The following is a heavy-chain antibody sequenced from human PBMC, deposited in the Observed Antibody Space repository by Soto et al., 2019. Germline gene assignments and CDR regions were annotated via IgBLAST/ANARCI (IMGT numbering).Heavy chain of an antibody. V-gene: IGHV4-59*12. J-gene: IGHJ4*02. Sequence: SETLPLTCTVSGGSIRSYYWSWIRQPPGKGLEWIGYIYYSGSTNYNPSLKSRVTMSVDTSKNQFSLKVSSMTAADTAVYYCARGWNTSDWYPSFADCGQGPLVTLAS. CDR2: IYYSGST. CDR3: ARGWNTSDWYPSFAD. D-gene: IGHD6-13*01. CDR1: GGSIRSYY.